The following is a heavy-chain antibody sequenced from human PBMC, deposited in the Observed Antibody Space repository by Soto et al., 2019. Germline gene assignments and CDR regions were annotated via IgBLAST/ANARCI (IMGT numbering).Heavy chain of an antibody. CDR1: GGTFSSYA. V-gene: IGHV1-69*01. J-gene: IGHJ6*02. CDR2: IIPISGTA. Sequence: QVQLVQSGAEVKKPGSSVKVSCKASGGTFSSYAISWVRQAPGQGLEWMGGIIPISGTANYAQKIQGRVTITADESTSTAYRELSSLRSEDTAVYYCARSQGSSTSLEIYYYYYYGMDVWGQGTTVTVSS. D-gene: IGHD2-2*01. CDR3: ARSQGSSTSLEIYYYYYYGMDV.